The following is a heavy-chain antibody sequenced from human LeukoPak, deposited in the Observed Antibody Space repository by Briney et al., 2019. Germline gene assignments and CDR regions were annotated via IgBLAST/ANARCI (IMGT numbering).Heavy chain of an antibody. CDR1: GGSISSSSYY. CDR2: IYTSGST. J-gene: IGHJ5*02. V-gene: IGHV4-61*02. CDR3: AQDSSSLSNWFDP. Sequence: SETLSLTCTVSGGSISSSSYYWGWIRQPAGKGLEWIGRIYTSGSTNYNPSLKSRVTMSVDTSKNQFSLKLSSVTAADTAVYYCAQDSSSLSNWFDPWGQGTLVTVSS. D-gene: IGHD6-13*01.